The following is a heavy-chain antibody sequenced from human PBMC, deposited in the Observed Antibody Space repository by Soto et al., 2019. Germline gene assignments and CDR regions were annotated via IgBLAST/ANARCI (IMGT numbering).Heavy chain of an antibody. CDR1: GFTFSSYD. V-gene: IGHV3-13*01. CDR3: ARAAGYSYGSYYYYYGMDV. Sequence: EGQLVESGGGLVQPGGSLRLSCAASGFTFSSYDMHWVRQATGKGLEWVSVIGTAGDTYYPGSVKGRFTISRENAKNSFYLQMNSLRAEDTAVYYCARAAGYSYGSYYYYYGMDVWGQGTTVTVSS. CDR2: IGTAGDT. J-gene: IGHJ6*02. D-gene: IGHD5-18*01.